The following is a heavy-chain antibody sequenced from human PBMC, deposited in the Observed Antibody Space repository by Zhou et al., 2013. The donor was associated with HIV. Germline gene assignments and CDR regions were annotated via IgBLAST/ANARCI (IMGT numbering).Heavy chain of an antibody. CDR1: VGSFSGYY. J-gene: IGHJ3*02. Sequence: QVQLQQWGAGLLKPSETLSLTCAVYVGSFSGYYWSWVRQPPGKGLEWIGEINHDGSTSYNPSLKSRVTISVDTSKNQFSLKLSPVTAADTAIYYCARVGFDMWGQGTRVTVSS. CDR3: ARVGFDM. V-gene: IGHV4-34*01. CDR2: INHDGST.